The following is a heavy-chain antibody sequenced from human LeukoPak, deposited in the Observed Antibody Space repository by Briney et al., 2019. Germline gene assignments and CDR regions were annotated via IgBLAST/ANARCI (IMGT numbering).Heavy chain of an antibody. V-gene: IGHV3-9*01. CDR3: ARDRDWNSGFDY. CDR2: INWNSDSI. Sequence: GGSLRLSCAVSGFTFDDYAMHWVRQVPGKGLEWVSGINWNSDSIGYADSVKGRFTISRDNARNSLYLQMNSLRAEDTAVYYCARDRDWNSGFDYWGQGTLVTVSS. J-gene: IGHJ4*02. D-gene: IGHD1-7*01. CDR1: GFTFDDYA.